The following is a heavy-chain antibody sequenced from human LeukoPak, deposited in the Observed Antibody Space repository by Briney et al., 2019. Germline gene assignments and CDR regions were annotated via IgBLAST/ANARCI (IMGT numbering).Heavy chain of an antibody. Sequence: GGSLRLSCAASGFTFSSYAMSWVRQAPGKGLEWVSAISGSGGSTYYADSVKGRFTISRDNSKNTLYLQMNSLRAEDTAVYYCAKDGEQQLVAKNWFDPWGQGTLVTVSS. CDR3: AKDGEQQLVAKNWFDP. D-gene: IGHD6-13*01. CDR2: ISGSGGST. CDR1: GFTFSSYA. J-gene: IGHJ5*02. V-gene: IGHV3-23*01.